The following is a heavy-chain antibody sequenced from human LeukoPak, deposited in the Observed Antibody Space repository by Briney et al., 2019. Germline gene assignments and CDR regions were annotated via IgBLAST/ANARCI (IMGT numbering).Heavy chain of an antibody. CDR2: INKDGREK. D-gene: IGHD2-15*01. CDR1: GMNNYW. J-gene: IGHJ4*02. Sequence: PRESLTLSCVGSGMNNYWMTWVRQAPGQGLESVANINKDGREKYYLDSVKGRITISRDNIKNSVFLQINSLRAEDTGIYYCTTDLYWVSHWGQGTLVTVSS. CDR3: TTDLYWVSH. V-gene: IGHV3-7*01.